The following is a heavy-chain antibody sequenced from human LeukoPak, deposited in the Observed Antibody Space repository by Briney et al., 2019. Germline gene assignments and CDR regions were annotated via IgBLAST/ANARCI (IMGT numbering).Heavy chain of an antibody. Sequence: SETLSLTCTVTGGSINSYYWSWIRQPPGKGLEWIGYIYYSGTTYYNPSLNSRVTMSVDTSKNQFSLKLSSVTAADTAVYYCARGPLGMTPHWFDPWGQGTLVTVSS. V-gene: IGHV4-59*08. J-gene: IGHJ5*02. CDR3: ARGPLGMTPHWFDP. CDR2: IYYSGTT. CDR1: GGSINSYY.